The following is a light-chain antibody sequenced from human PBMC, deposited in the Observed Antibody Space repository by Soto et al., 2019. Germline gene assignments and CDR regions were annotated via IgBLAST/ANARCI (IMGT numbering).Light chain of an antibody. CDR2: AVS. J-gene: IGKJ1*01. V-gene: IGKV1-39*01. CDR1: SSDIGSY. CDR3: QKTYSAPPL. Sequence: SVSGSPGQSITISCTGTSSDIGSYNYVSWYQHHPGKAPELLIYAVSSLQSGVSSRFSGSGSGTDFTLSINSLQREDFATYYCQKTYSAPPLFGQGTKV.